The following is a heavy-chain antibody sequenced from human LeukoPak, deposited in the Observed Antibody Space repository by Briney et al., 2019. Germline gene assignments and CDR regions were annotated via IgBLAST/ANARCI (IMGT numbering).Heavy chain of an antibody. D-gene: IGHD5-18*01. CDR2: IFRTGTT. V-gene: IGHV4-59*08. CDR3: ARQVGQLWLDY. CDR1: GASITSYY. Sequence: NPSETLSLTCTVSGASITSYYWSWIRQPPGKAPEWIGYIFRTGTTYYNPSLKSRVTISIDTSKNQFSLRLRSVTAADTAIYYCARQVGQLWLDYWGQGTLVTVSS. J-gene: IGHJ4*02.